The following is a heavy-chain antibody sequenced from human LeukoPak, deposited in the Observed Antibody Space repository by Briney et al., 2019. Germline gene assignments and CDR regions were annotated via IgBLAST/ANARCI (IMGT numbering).Heavy chain of an antibody. J-gene: IGHJ4*02. D-gene: IGHD3-10*01. Sequence: GGSLRLSCAASGFTFSSYSMNWVRQAPGKGLEWVSYISSSSGTIYYTDSVKGRFTISRDNAKNSLYLQMNSLRAEDTAVYYCARGPRYYFGSGAPHFDYWGQGTLGTVSS. CDR3: ARGPRYYFGSGAPHFDY. CDR1: GFTFSSYS. CDR2: ISSSSGTI. V-gene: IGHV3-48*01.